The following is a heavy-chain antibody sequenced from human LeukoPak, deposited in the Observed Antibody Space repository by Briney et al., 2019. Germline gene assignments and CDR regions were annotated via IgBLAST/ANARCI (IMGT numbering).Heavy chain of an antibody. V-gene: IGHV3-48*01. CDR3: ARDIMGGVTTGNYMDV. CDR2: ISSSSSTI. J-gene: IGHJ6*03. Sequence: GGSLRLSCAASRFTLSSYSMNWVREAPGMGLEGVLYISSSSSTIYYADSVKGRFTISRDNAKNSLYLQMNSLTADDPAVYYCARDIMGGVTTGNYMDVWGKGTTVSVSS. CDR1: RFTLSSYS. D-gene: IGHD4-11*01.